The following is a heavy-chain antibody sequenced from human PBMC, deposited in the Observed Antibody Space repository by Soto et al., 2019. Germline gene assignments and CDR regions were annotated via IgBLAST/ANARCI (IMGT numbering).Heavy chain of an antibody. Sequence: QVQLVQSGAEVKKPGASVKVSCKASGYTFTSYGISWVRQAPGQGLEWMGWINPYTGNTNYAQKLQGRVTMTTDTSTNTAYMELRSLRSDVTAVYYCASVWFGIDYWGQGTLVTVSS. CDR1: GYTFTSYG. V-gene: IGHV1-18*01. D-gene: IGHD3-16*01. CDR3: ASVWFGIDY. CDR2: INPYTGNT. J-gene: IGHJ4*02.